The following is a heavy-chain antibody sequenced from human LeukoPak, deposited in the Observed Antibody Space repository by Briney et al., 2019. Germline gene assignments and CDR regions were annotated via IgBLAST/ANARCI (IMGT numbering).Heavy chain of an antibody. Sequence: GGSLRLSCSTSGFTFSTYWIGCVRQTPGKGLEWVAHINPEESEKNYINSVKGRFTISRDNDKNSLYLQMNSLTDEDTAVYYCVRDKVNGARTGSLFDYWGQGTLVSVSS. CDR2: INPEESEK. V-gene: IGHV3-7*01. J-gene: IGHJ4*02. D-gene: IGHD2-8*01. CDR3: VRDKVNGARTGSLFDY. CDR1: GFTFSTYW.